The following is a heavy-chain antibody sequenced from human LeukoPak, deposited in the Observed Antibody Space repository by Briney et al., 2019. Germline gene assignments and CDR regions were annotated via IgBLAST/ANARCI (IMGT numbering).Heavy chain of an antibody. CDR3: ARDLHCSSTSCYRVDYYYMDV. J-gene: IGHJ6*03. D-gene: IGHD2-2*01. CDR1: GFTFSSYS. Sequence: GGSLRLSCAASGFTFSSYSMNWVRQAPGKGLEWVSSISNSSSYIYYADSVKGRFTISRDNAKNSLYLQMNSLRAEDTAVYYCARDLHCSSTSCYRVDYYYMDVWGKGTTVTVSS. CDR2: ISNSSSYI. V-gene: IGHV3-21*01.